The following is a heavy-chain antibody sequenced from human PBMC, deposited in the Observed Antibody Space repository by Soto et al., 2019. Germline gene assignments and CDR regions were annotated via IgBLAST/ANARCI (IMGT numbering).Heavy chain of an antibody. V-gene: IGHV4-39*01. CDR1: GGSISSSSYY. Sequence: SETLSLTCTVSGGSISSSSYYWGWIRQPPGKGLEWIGSIYYGGSTYYNPSLKSRVTISVDTSKNQFSLKLSSVTAADTAVYYCARRLRQLVRGVVWFDPWGQGTLVTVSS. J-gene: IGHJ5*02. CDR3: ARRLRQLVRGVVWFDP. D-gene: IGHD6-13*01. CDR2: IYYGGST.